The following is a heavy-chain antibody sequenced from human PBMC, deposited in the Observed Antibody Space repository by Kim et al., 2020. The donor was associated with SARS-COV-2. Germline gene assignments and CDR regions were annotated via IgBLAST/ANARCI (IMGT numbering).Heavy chain of an antibody. CDR2: ISSSSSTI. CDR3: ARSRANIVATINFYFYGVDV. CDR1: GFTFSGYS. J-gene: IGHJ6*02. V-gene: IGHV3-48*02. D-gene: IGHD5-12*01. Sequence: GGSLRLSCAASGFTFSGYSMNWVRQAPGKGLEWVSYISSSSSTIYYADSVKGRFTISRDNAKNSLYLQMNSLRDEDTAVYYCARSRANIVATINFYFYGVDVWGQGTTVTVSS.